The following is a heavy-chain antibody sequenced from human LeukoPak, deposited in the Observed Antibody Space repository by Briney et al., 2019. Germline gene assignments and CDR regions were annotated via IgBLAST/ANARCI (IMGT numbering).Heavy chain of an antibody. Sequence: GEALKISCNGSGYSFTTYWIAWVRQMPGKGLEGMGMIYPGYSDTSYNPSFQSQVTISADKSISTAYLQWSSLKASATAMYYCAGLVLGCSSTSCHHDYWGQGTLVTVSS. CDR3: AGLVLGCSSTSCHHDY. CDR2: IYPGYSDT. J-gene: IGHJ4*02. D-gene: IGHD2-2*01. V-gene: IGHV5-51*01. CDR1: GYSFTTYW.